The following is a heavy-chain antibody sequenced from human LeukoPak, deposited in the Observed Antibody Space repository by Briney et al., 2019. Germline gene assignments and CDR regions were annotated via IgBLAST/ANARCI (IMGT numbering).Heavy chain of an antibody. CDR3: AKTTTGYSSGRYPAWPIDY. D-gene: IGHD2-15*01. J-gene: IGHJ4*02. Sequence: GGSLRLSCAASGFTFGSYAMYWVRQAPGKGLEWVSGIFGSGGSAHYADSVKDRFTISRDNSKNTVYLQMDSLRAEDTAIYYCAKTTTGYSSGRYPAWPIDYWGQGTLVTVSS. CDR2: IFGSGGSA. CDR1: GFTFGSYA. V-gene: IGHV3-23*01.